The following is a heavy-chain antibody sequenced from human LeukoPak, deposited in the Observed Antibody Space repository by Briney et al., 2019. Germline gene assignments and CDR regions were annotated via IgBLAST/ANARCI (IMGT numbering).Heavy chain of an antibody. CDR1: GYTFTSYY. D-gene: IGHD3-3*01. CDR2: INPSGGST. Sequence: ASVKVSCKASGYTFTSYYMHWVRQAPGQGLEWMGIINPSGGSTSYAQKFQGRVTMTRDTSTSTVYMELSSLRSEDTAVYYCARVCAFTIFGVVPPHHYGMDVWGQGTTVTVSS. J-gene: IGHJ6*02. V-gene: IGHV1-46*01. CDR3: ARVCAFTIFGVVPPHHYGMDV.